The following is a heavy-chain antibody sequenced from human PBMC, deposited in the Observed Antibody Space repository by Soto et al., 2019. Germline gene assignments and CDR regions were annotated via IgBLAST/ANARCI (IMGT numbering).Heavy chain of an antibody. CDR2: IVVGSGNT. CDR1: GFTFTSSA. J-gene: IGHJ4*02. Sequence: QMQLVQSGPEVKKPGTSVKVSCKASGFTFTSSAVQWVRQARGQRLEWIGWIVVGSGNTNYAQKFQERVTITRDMSTSTAYMELSSLRSEDTAVYYCAADSYSSGWYGSDYWGQGTLVTVSS. V-gene: IGHV1-58*01. CDR3: AADSYSSGWYGSDY. D-gene: IGHD6-19*01.